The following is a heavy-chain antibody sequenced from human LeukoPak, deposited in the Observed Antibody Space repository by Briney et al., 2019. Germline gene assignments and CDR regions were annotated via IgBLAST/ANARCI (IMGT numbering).Heavy chain of an antibody. Sequence: GGSLRLSCAASGFTVSSNYMSWVRQAPGKGLEWVSIIYSGGSTFYADSVRGRFTISRDNSKNTLYLQMNSLRAEDTALYYCARDPVRGDSDWGQGTLVTVSS. J-gene: IGHJ4*02. CDR1: GFTVSSNY. V-gene: IGHV3-53*01. CDR2: IYSGGST. CDR3: ARDPVRGDSD. D-gene: IGHD3-10*02.